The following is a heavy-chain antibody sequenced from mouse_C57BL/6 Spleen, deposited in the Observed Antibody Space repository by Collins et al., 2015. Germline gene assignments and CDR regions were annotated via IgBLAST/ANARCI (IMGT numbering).Heavy chain of an antibody. CDR2: INPDNGGT. Sequence: SGPELVKPGASVKISCKASGYTFTDYYMNWVKQSHGKSLEWIGDINPDNGGTTYNQKFKGKATLTVDKSSSTAYMELRSLTSEDSAVYYCARSPLCGGAMDYWGQGTSVTVSS. V-gene: IGHV1-26*01. CDR1: GYTFTDYY. CDR3: ARSPLCGGAMDY. D-gene: IGHD6-1*01. J-gene: IGHJ4*01.